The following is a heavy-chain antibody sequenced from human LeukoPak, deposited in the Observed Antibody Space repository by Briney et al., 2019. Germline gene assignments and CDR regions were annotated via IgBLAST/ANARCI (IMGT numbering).Heavy chain of an antibody. CDR3: ARHIGGGIEDMDV. CDR2: IYVTGST. D-gene: IGHD3-16*02. CDR1: GGSIGTYY. V-gene: IGHV4-59*08. Sequence: SETLSLTCIVSGGSIGTYYWSWIRQSPGKGLEWIGYIYVTGSTRYNPYLQSRVTISVDTSRNQFFLKMSAVTAADTAVYYCARHIGGGIEDMDVWGTGTKVTVSS. J-gene: IGHJ6*03.